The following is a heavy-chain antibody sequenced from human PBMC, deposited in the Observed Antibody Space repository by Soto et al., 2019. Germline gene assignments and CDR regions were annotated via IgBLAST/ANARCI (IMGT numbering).Heavy chain of an antibody. Sequence: PGGSLRLSCAASGFTFDDYAMHWVRQAPGKGLEWVSGISWSSGSIGYADSVKGRFTISRDNSKNTLYLQMNSLRAEDTAVYYCARSSYPSRVSPYSSSDFDYWGQGTLVTVSS. CDR3: ARSSYPSRVSPYSSSDFDY. J-gene: IGHJ4*02. V-gene: IGHV3-9*01. CDR1: GFTFDDYA. D-gene: IGHD6-6*01. CDR2: ISWSSGSI.